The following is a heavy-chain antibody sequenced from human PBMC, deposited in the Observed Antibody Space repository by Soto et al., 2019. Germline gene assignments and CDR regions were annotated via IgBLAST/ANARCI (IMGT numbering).Heavy chain of an antibody. CDR1: GYSISSSNW. V-gene: IGHV4-28*01. Sequence: PSETLSLTCAVSGYSISSSNWWGWIRQPPGKGLEWIGYIYYSGSTYYNPSLKSRVTISVDTSKNQFSLKLSSVTAADTAVYYCARRRDAYTFFDYWGQGTLVTVSS. D-gene: IGHD2-2*01. CDR2: IYYSGST. J-gene: IGHJ4*02. CDR3: ARRRDAYTFFDY.